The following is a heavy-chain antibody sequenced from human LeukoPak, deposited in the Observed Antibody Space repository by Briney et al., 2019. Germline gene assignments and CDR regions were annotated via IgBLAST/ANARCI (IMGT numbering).Heavy chain of an antibody. CDR1: GYTFTGYY. D-gene: IGHD1-26*01. CDR2: INPNSGGT. Sequence: ASVKVSCKASGYTFTGYYMHWVRQAPGQGLGWMGWINPNSGGTNYAQKFQGRVTMTRDTSISTAYMELSRLRSDDTAVYYCARDVEWERPGFDYWGQGTLVTVSS. CDR3: ARDVEWERPGFDY. J-gene: IGHJ4*02. V-gene: IGHV1-2*02.